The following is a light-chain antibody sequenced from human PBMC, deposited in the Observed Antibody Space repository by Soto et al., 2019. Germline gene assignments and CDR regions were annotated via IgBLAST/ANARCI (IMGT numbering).Light chain of an antibody. CDR3: QQSFRTPLS. CDR1: QRISSY. CDR2: AAS. Sequence: DTQITQSPSSLSASVGDRGTITCRASQRISSYLNWYQQKPVKAPKLLIYAASNLQSGVPSRFTGSGSGTDFTLTISSMQPEAFANYYCQQSFRTPLSFGGGTKV. J-gene: IGKJ4*01. V-gene: IGKV1-39*01.